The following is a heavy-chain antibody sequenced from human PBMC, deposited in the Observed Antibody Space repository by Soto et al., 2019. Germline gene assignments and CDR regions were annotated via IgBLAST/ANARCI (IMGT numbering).Heavy chain of an antibody. CDR1: GGTFSSYA. J-gene: IGHJ5*02. D-gene: IGHD6-25*01. CDR3: AIQSTDSGWHRGWFDP. V-gene: IGHV1-69*13. Sequence: SVKVSCKASGGTFSSYAISWVRQAPGQGLEWMGGIIPIFGTANYAQKFQGRVTITADESTSTAYMELSSLRSEDTAVYYCAIQSTDSGWHRGWFDPWGQGTLVTVSS. CDR2: IIPIFGTA.